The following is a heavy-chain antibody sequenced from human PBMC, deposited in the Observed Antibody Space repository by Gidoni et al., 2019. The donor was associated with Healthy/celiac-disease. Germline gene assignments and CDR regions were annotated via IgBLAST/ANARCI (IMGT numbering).Heavy chain of an antibody. D-gene: IGHD6-19*01. V-gene: IGHV4-39*01. Sequence: QLQLQESGPGLVKPSETLSLTCTVSGGSISSSSYYWGWIRQPPGKGLEWIGSIYYSGSTYYNPSLKSRVTISVDTSKNQFSLKLSSVTAADTAVYYCARHTLGSGWYGVRASWFDPWGQGTLVTVSS. CDR1: GGSISSSSYY. CDR3: ARHTLGSGWYGVRASWFDP. CDR2: IYYSGST. J-gene: IGHJ5*02.